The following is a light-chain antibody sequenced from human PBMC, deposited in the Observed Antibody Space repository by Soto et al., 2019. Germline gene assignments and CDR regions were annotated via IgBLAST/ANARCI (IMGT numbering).Light chain of an antibody. CDR3: GTWDSSLSAGGV. CDR2: DNN. J-gene: IGLJ3*02. Sequence: QSVLTQPPSVSAAPGQKVTISCSGSSSNIGNNYVSWYQQLPGTAPKLLIYDNNNRPSGIPDRFSGSKSGTSDTLGITGLQTGDEADYYCGTWDSSLSAGGVFGGGTKLTVL. CDR1: SSNIGNNY. V-gene: IGLV1-51*01.